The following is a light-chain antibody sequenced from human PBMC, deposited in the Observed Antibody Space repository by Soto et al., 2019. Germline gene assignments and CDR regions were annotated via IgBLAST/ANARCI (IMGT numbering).Light chain of an antibody. J-gene: IGKJ1*01. CDR1: QSVSSY. CDR3: QQSGT. Sequence: EIVLTQSPATLSLSPGERATLSCRASQSVSSYLAWYQQKPGQAPRLLIYDASNRATGIPARFSGSGSGTDFTLTIRSLQPEDFATYYCQQSGTFGQGTKVDI. V-gene: IGKV3-11*01. CDR2: DAS.